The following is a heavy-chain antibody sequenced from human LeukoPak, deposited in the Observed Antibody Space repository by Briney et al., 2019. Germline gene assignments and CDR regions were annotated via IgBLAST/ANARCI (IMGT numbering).Heavy chain of an antibody. V-gene: IGHV3-7*01. Sequence: PGGSLRLSCTTSGFNFRAYWMGWVRQAPGKGLEWVANIKEDESEKYYADSVKGRFTISRDNAKNSVYLQMNSLRAEDTAVYYCVCAAPGYWGQGTLVTVSS. CDR3: VCAAPGY. J-gene: IGHJ4*02. D-gene: IGHD6-25*01. CDR2: IKEDESEK. CDR1: GFNFRAYW.